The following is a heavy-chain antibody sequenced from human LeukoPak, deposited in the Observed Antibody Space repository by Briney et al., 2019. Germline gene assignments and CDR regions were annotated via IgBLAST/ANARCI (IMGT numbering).Heavy chain of an antibody. Sequence: GGSLRLSCAASGFTFSSYGMRWVRQAPGKGLEWEAVIWYDGSNKYYADSVKGRFTISRDNSKNTLYLQMNSLRAEDTAVYYCARAPHYYDSSGYSKNSYAFDIWGQGTMVTVSS. CDR2: IWYDGSNK. J-gene: IGHJ3*02. CDR1: GFTFSSYG. D-gene: IGHD3-22*01. V-gene: IGHV3-33*01. CDR3: ARAPHYYDSSGYSKNSYAFDI.